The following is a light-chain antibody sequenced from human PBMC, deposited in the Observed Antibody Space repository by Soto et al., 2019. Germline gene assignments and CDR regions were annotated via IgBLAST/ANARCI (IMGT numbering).Light chain of an antibody. CDR2: LEGSGSY. V-gene: IGLV4-60*02. CDR1: SGHSSYI. CDR3: ETWDSNTRV. Sequence: QPVLTQSSSASASLGSSVKLTCTLSSGHSSYIIAWHQQQPGKAPRYLMKLEGSGSYNKGSGVPDRFSGSISGADRYLTISNLQLEDEANYYCETWDSNTRVFGGGTKLTVL. J-gene: IGLJ2*01.